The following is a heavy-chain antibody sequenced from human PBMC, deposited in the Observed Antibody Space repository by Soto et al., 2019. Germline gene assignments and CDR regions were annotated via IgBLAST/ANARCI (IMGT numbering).Heavy chain of an antibody. CDR1: GYTFTSYG. V-gene: IGHV1-18*01. CDR2: ISAYNGNT. CDR3: AIDEGWELTPGWFDP. Sequence: QVQLVQSGAEVKKPGASVKVSCKASGYTFTSYGISWVRQAPGQGLEWMGWISAYNGNTNYAQKLQGRVTMTPDTATSTAYMELRSLRSDDTAVYYCAIDEGWELTPGWFDPCGQGTLVTVTS. J-gene: IGHJ5*02. D-gene: IGHD1-26*01.